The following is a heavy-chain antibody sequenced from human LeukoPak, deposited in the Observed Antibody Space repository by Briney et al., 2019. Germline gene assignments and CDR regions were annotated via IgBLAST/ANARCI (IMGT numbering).Heavy chain of an antibody. Sequence: GGSLRLSCAASGFTFSDYYMSWIRQAPGKGLEWVSYISSSGTTIYYADSVKGRFTISRDNAKNSVNLQMNSLRAEDTAVYFCAREDNLSDAFDIWGQGTVVTVSS. CDR1: GFTFSDYY. CDR3: AREDNLSDAFDI. V-gene: IGHV3-11*01. CDR2: ISSSGTTI. J-gene: IGHJ3*02. D-gene: IGHD1-1*01.